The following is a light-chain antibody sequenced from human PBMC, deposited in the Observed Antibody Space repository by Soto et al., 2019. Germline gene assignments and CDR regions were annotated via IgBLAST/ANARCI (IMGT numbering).Light chain of an antibody. CDR3: QQLNSYTIT. V-gene: IGKV1-9*01. J-gene: IGKJ5*01. Sequence: DIQLTQSPSFLSASVGDRFSMTCGASQGISSYLAWYQQKPGKAPKLLIYAASTLQSGVPSRFSGSGSGTEFTLTISSLQPEDFATYYCQQLNSYTITFGQGTRLEIK. CDR1: QGISSY. CDR2: AAS.